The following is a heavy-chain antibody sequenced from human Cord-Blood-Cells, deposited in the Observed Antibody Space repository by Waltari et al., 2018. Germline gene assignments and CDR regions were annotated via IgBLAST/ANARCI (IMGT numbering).Heavy chain of an antibody. D-gene: IGHD6-13*01. CDR3: ARRSMAAAGTDY. J-gene: IGHJ4*02. CDR1: GGSISSSSYY. CDR2: IYYSGST. Sequence: QLHLQESGPGLVKPSETLSLTCTVSGGSISSSSYYWGWIRQPPGKGLGWIGGIYYSGSTYDNPSLKSRVTISVATSKSQFSLKLSSVAAADTAVYYCARRSMAAAGTDYWGQGTLVTVSS. V-gene: IGHV4-39*01.